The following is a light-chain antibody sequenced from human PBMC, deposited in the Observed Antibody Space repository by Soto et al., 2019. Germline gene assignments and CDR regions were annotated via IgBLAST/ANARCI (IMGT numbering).Light chain of an antibody. CDR2: GAS. Sequence: EIVLTQSPGTLSLSPWERATLSCRASQSVSSSYLAWYQQKPGQAPRLLIYGASTRATGIPARFSGSGSGTEFTLTISSLQSEDFAVYYCQQYNNWPGLTFGGGTKVDIK. CDR1: QSVSSSY. J-gene: IGKJ4*01. CDR3: QQYNNWPGLT. V-gene: IGKV3-15*01.